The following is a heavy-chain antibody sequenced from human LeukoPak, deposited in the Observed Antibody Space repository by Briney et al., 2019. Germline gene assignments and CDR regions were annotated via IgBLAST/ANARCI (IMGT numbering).Heavy chain of an antibody. D-gene: IGHD2-15*01. V-gene: IGHV3-48*01. CDR1: GFTISSYA. J-gene: IGHJ6*02. CDR2: ISSSSSPI. Sequence: GGSLRLSCAASGFTISSYAMNWVRQAPGKGLEWVSYISSSSSPINYADSAKGRFTISRDNSKNTLYLQMNSLRAEDTAVYYCAKGFLSSLGMDVWGQGTTVTVSS. CDR3: AKGFLSSLGMDV.